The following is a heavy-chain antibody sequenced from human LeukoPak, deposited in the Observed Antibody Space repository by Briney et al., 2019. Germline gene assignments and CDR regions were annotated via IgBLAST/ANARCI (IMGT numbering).Heavy chain of an antibody. CDR2: IIPILGIA. CDR1: GGTFSSYA. V-gene: IGHV1-69*04. J-gene: IGHJ4*02. Sequence: SVKVSCKASGGTFSSYAISWVRQAPGQGLEWMGRIIPILGIANYAQKFQGRVTITADKSTSTAYMELSSLRSEDTAVYYCARDRLLWFGELPHPYYFDYWGQGTLVTVSS. D-gene: IGHD3-10*01. CDR3: ARDRLLWFGELPHPYYFDY.